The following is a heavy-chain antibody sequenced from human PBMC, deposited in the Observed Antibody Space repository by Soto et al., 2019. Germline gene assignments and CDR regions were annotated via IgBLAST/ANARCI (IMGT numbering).Heavy chain of an antibody. CDR1: GGSISSSCYY. CDR2: IYYSGCT. J-gene: IGHJ6*02. Sequence: PSEALSLTCTVSGGSISSSCYYWGWFRQPPGKGLEWIGSIYYSGCTYYNPSLKRQVTRAVYTSRNQFALKLSSGTAADTAVYYCARLVSVDIVERSYYNVGMDVWRQDTRVTVSS. CDR3: ARLVSVDIVERSYYNVGMDV. V-gene: IGHV4-39*01. D-gene: IGHD5-12*01.